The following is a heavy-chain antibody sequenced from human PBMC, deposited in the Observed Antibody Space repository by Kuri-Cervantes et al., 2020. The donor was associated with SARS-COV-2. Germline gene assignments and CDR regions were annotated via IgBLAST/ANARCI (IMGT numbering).Heavy chain of an antibody. V-gene: IGHV4-39*01. CDR3: AILDFWSGFA. D-gene: IGHD3-3*01. Sequence: SETLSPTSTVSRGSINISPYFWGWIRQPPGNALEWIGSILYTGNTHYRPSLNSRVIMSVDRSKNQFSLKLTSVTAADTAVYYCAILDFWSGFAWGQGTLVTVSS. J-gene: IGHJ5*02. CDR2: ILYTGNT. CDR1: RGSINISPYF.